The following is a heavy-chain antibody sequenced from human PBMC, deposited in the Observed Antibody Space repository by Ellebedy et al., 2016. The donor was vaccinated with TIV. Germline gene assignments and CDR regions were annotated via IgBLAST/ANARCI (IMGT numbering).Heavy chain of an antibody. D-gene: IGHD2-15*01. Sequence: ASVKVSCXASGYTFTSYYMHWVRQAPGQGLEWMGIINPSGGSTSYAQKFQGRVTMTRDTSTSTVYMELSSLRSEDTAVYYCARVPLAATPTQPLLYWGQGTLVTVSS. CDR2: INPSGGST. V-gene: IGHV1-46*01. CDR1: GYTFTSYY. J-gene: IGHJ4*02. CDR3: ARVPLAATPTQPLLY.